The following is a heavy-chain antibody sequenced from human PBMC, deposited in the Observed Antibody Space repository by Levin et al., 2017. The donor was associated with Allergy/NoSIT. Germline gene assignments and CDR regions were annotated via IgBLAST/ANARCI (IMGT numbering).Heavy chain of an antibody. J-gene: IGHJ4*02. D-gene: IGHD4-17*01. CDR2: IYSGGST. Sequence: GGSLRLSCAASGFTVSSNYMSWVRQAPGKGLEWVSVIYSGGSTYYADSVKGRFTISRDNSKNTLYLQMNSLRAEDTAVYYCAIADGDDALPYYFDYWGQGTLVTVSS. CDR3: AIADGDDALPYYFDY. CDR1: GFTVSSNY. V-gene: IGHV3-53*01.